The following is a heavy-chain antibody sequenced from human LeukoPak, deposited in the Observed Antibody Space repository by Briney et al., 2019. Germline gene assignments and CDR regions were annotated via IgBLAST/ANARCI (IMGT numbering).Heavy chain of an antibody. CDR1: GGSISSTSFY. Sequence: SETLSLTCTVSGGSISSTSFYWGWFRQPPGKGLEWIGNIYYSGSTYYNPSLKSRVTISVDTSKNQFSLKLSSVTAADTAVYYCARESYDLINWLDPWGQGTLVTVSS. CDR3: ARESYDLINWLDP. V-gene: IGHV4-39*07. CDR2: IYYSGST. J-gene: IGHJ5*02. D-gene: IGHD2-21*01.